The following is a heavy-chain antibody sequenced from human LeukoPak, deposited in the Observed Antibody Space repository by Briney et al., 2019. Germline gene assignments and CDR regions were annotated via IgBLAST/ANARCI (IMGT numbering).Heavy chain of an antibody. J-gene: IGHJ3*02. D-gene: IGHD4-17*01. CDR2: IIPIFGTA. Sequence: GASVKVSCKASGGTFSSYAISWVRQAPGQGLEWMGGIIPIFGTANYAQKFQGRVTITADESTSTAYMELSSLRPEDTAVYYCARCGDYHWADAFDIWGQGTMVTVSS. CDR3: ARCGDYHWADAFDI. V-gene: IGHV1-69*13. CDR1: GGTFSSYA.